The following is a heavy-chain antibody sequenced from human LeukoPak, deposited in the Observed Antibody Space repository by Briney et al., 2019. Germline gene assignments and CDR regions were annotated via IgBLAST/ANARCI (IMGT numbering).Heavy chain of an antibody. CDR2: IYYSGST. CDR1: GGSISSTGYC. J-gene: IGHJ3*01. CDR3: AKAGVRYFDSSGVYAFDF. D-gene: IGHD3-22*01. V-gene: IGHV4-39*01. Sequence: SETLSLTCAVSGGSISSTGYCWAWIRQPPGKGLEWIGTIYYSGSTYHNTSLKSRITMSVDTSRNQFSLKLSSVDAADTAVYYCAKAGVRYFDSSGVYAFDFWGQGTTVTVSS.